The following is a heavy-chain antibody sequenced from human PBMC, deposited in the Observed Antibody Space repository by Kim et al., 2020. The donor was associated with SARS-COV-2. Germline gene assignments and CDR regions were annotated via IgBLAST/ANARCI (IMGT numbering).Heavy chain of an antibody. CDR3: AKDVRTEAAAFES. V-gene: IGHV3-30*02. D-gene: IGHD6-13*01. Sequence: YADSVKGRFTISRDNSRNTVHLEMNSLRVEDTALYYCAKDVRTEAAAFESWGQGTLVTVSS. J-gene: IGHJ4*02.